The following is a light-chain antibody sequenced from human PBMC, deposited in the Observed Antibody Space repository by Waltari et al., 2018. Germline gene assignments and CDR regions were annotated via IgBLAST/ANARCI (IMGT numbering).Light chain of an antibody. Sequence: QSILTQPTSASGTPRQRVTISWSGSSPTIGSNSVSWYQEVPGTAPKRLIYRNNQRPSGVPDRFSGSKSGTSASLAISGLRSEDEAHYYCAAWDDSLSGHMVFGGGTKLTVL. J-gene: IGLJ2*01. CDR3: AAWDDSLSGHMV. CDR1: SPTIGSNS. V-gene: IGLV1-47*01. CDR2: RNN.